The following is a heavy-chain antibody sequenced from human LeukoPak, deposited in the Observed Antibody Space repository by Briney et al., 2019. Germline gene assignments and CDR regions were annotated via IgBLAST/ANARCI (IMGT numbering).Heavy chain of an antibody. V-gene: IGHV3-66*01. Sequence: PGGSLRLSCAASGITVSSNYISWVRQAPGKGLEWVSLIYSDGSTYYADSVKGRFTISRDNSKNKVYLQMSSLRVEDTAVYYCFNYAYWGQGTLVTVSS. CDR2: IYSDGST. J-gene: IGHJ4*02. D-gene: IGHD3-16*01. CDR1: GITVSSNY. CDR3: FNYAY.